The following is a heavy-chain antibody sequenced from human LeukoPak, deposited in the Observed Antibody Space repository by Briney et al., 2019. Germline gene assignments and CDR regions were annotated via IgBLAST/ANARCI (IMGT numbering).Heavy chain of an antibody. V-gene: IGHV4-34*01. D-gene: IGHD6-13*01. J-gene: IGHJ6*03. CDR2: INHSGST. CDR1: GGSFSGYY. Sequence: PSETLSLTCAVYGGSFSGYYWSWLRQPPGKGLEWIGEINHSGSTNYNPSLKSRVTISVDTSKNQFSLKLSSVTAADTAVYYCARFGRIAAAGTGYYYYMDVWGKGTTVTVSS. CDR3: ARFGRIAAAGTGYYYYMDV.